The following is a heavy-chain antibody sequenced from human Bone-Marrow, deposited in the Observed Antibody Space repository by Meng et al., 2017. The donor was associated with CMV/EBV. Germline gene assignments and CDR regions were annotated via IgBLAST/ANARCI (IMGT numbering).Heavy chain of an antibody. V-gene: IGHV4-30-4*08. D-gene: IGHD2-2*02. CDR3: ARDIMVFPPQVRCSSTSCYTRVWGPVGWFDP. CDR2: IYYSGST. CDR1: GGSISSGDYY. Sequence: SETLSLTCTVSGGSISSGDYYWSWIRQPPGKGLEWIGYIYYSGSTYYNPSLKSRVTISVDTSKNQFSLKLSSVTAADTAVYYCARDIMVFPPQVRCSSTSCYTRVWGPVGWFDPWGQGTRVTGSS. J-gene: IGHJ5*02.